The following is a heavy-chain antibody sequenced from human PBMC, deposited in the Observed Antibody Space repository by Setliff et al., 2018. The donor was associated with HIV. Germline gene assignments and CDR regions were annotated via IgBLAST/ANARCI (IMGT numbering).Heavy chain of an antibody. CDR2: IHTSGST. V-gene: IGHV4-61*02. Sequence: SEALSLTCTVPGGSICSGSYYRGWIRQPAGKGLEWIGRIHTSGSTNYNPSLKSRVTISRDTSKNQLPLKLSSVTAADTAVYYCAREGNYIWGNYHYTLGYWGQGTLVTVSS. J-gene: IGHJ4*02. CDR1: GGSICSGSYY. D-gene: IGHD3-16*02. CDR3: AREGNYIWGNYHYTLGY.